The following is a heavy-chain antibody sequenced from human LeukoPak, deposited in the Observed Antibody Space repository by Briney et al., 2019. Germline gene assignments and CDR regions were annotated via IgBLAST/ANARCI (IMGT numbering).Heavy chain of an antibody. CDR1: GFTFSSYA. CDR3: AKGGSRPIAVAGSWAY. CDR2: ISGSGGST. D-gene: IGHD6-19*01. Sequence: PGGSLRLYCAASGFTFSSYAMCLVRQPPGKGLECVAAISGSGGSTYYADSVKGRFTISRDNSKNTLYLQMNSLRAEDTAVYYCAKGGSRPIAVAGSWAYWGQGTLVTVSS. V-gene: IGHV3-23*01. J-gene: IGHJ4*02.